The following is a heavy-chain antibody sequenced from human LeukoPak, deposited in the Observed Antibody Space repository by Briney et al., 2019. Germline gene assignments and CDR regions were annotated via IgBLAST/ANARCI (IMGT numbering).Heavy chain of an antibody. CDR1: GYTFTGYY. CDR2: INPNSGGT. D-gene: IGHD3-10*01. Sequence: ASVKVSCKASGYTFTGYYIHWVRQAPGQGLEWMGWINPNSGGTNYAQKFQGRVTMTRDTSMSTACMELSGLRSDDTAVYYCSRISMVRGVTVDYWGQGTLVTVSS. CDR3: SRISMVRGVTVDY. J-gene: IGHJ4*02. V-gene: IGHV1-2*02.